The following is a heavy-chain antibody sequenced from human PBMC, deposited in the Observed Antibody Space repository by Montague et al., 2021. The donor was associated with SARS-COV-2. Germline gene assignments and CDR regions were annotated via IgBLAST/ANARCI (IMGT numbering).Heavy chain of an antibody. Sequence: SETLSLTCTVSSGPISSYYWSWIRQPPGKGLEWIGYIYYSGSTNYNPSLKSRITISVDTSKNQFSLKLSSVTAADTAVYYCARGAGYSSSWYLAFEIWGQGTMVTVSS. J-gene: IGHJ3*02. D-gene: IGHD6-13*01. CDR1: SGPISSYY. CDR2: IYYSGST. V-gene: IGHV4-59*01. CDR3: ARGAGYSSSWYLAFEI.